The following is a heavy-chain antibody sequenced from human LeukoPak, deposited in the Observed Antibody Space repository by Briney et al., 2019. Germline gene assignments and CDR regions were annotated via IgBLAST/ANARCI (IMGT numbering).Heavy chain of an antibody. J-gene: IGHJ4*02. Sequence: PGGSLRLSCAASGFSFSIYSMNWVRQAPGKGLEWVSYISSGSGTIYYADSVKGRFTISRDNAKNSLYLQMNSLRAEDTAVYYCARREGSQYYFDYWGQGTLVTVSS. D-gene: IGHD6-13*01. CDR3: ARREGSQYYFDY. V-gene: IGHV3-48*04. CDR2: ISSGSGTI. CDR1: GFSFSIYS.